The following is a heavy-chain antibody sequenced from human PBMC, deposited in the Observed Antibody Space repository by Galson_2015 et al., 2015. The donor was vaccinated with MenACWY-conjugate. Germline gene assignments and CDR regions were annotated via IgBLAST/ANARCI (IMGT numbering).Heavy chain of an antibody. D-gene: IGHD3-3*01. J-gene: IGHJ5*02. CDR3: ARETEAGFYYDFWSGYTPTQNWFDP. CDR1: GDSVSSNSAA. CDR2: TYYRSKWYN. V-gene: IGHV6-1*01. Sequence: CAISGDSVSSNSAAWNWIRQSPSRGLEWLGRTYYRSKWYNDYAVSVKSRVTINPDTSKNQFSLQLNSVTPEDTAVYYCARETEAGFYYDFWSGYTPTQNWFDPWGQGTLVTVSS.